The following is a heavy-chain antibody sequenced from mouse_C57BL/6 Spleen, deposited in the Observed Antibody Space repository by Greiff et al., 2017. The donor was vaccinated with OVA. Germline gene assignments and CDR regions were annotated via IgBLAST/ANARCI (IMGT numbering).Heavy chain of an antibody. CDR2: ISSGGSYT. CDR3: ARLGFDY. Sequence: EVMLVESGGDLVKPGGSLKLSCAASGFTFSSYGMSWVRQTPDKRLEWVATISSGGSYTYYPDSVKGRFTISRDNAKNTLYLQMSSLESEDTARYYCARLGFDYWGQGTTLTVSS. CDR1: GFTFSSYG. V-gene: IGHV5-6*01. D-gene: IGHD3-3*01. J-gene: IGHJ2*01.